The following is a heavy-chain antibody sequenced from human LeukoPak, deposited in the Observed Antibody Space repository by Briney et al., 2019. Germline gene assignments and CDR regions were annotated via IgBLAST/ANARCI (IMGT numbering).Heavy chain of an antibody. CDR3: ARVSYSSGWRPFDY. CDR2: INPNRGGT. CDR1: GYTFTGYY. Sequence: ASVKVSCKASGYTFTGYYMHWVRQALGQGLEWRGRINPNRGGTNYAQKFQGRVTMTRDTSISTAYMELSRLRSDDTAVYYCARVSYSSGWRPFDYWGQGTLVTVSS. V-gene: IGHV1-2*06. J-gene: IGHJ4*02. D-gene: IGHD6-19*01.